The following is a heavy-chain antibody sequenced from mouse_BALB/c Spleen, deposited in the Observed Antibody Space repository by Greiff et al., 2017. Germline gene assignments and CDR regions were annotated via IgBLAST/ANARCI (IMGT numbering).Heavy chain of an antibody. J-gene: IGHJ3*01. V-gene: IGHV2-9-2*01. CDR2: IWTGGGT. CDR1: GFSLTSYD. Sequence: LVESGPGLVAPSQSLSITCTVSGFSLTSYDISWIRQPPGKGLEWLGVIWTGGGTNYNSAFMSRLSISKDNSKSQVFLKMNSLQTDDTAIYYCVRAGGYDAWFAYWGQGTLVTVSA. D-gene: IGHD2-2*01. CDR3: VRAGGYDAWFAY.